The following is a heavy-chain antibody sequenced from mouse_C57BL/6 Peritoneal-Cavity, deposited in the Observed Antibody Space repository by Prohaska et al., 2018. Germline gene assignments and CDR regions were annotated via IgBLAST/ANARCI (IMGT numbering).Heavy chain of an antibody. J-gene: IGHJ2*01. CDR2: IHPNSGST. CDR1: GYTFPSYW. CDR3: ARENYSNYGDY. D-gene: IGHD2-5*01. V-gene: IGHV1-64*01. Sequence: QVQLQQPGAELVKPGASVKLSCKASGYTFPSYWMHWLKQRPGQGLEWIGMIHPNSGSTNYNEKFKSKATLTVDKSSSTAYMQLSSLTSEDSTVYYCARENYSNYGDYWGQGTTLTGSS.